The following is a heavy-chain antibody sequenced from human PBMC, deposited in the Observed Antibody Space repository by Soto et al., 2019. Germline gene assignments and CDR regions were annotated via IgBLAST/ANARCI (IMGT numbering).Heavy chain of an antibody. J-gene: IGHJ6*03. V-gene: IGHV3-30*18. D-gene: IGHD3-3*01. CDR1: GFTFSSYG. Sequence: GGSLRLSCAASGFTFSSYGMHWVRQAPGKGLEWVAVISYDGSNKYYADSVKGRFTISRDNSKNTLYLQMNSLRAEDTAVYYCAKLPAFVPYYDFWSGYEHPHAGLGHYMDVWGKGTTVTVSS. CDR3: AKLPAFVPYYDFWSGYEHPHAGLGHYMDV. CDR2: ISYDGSNK.